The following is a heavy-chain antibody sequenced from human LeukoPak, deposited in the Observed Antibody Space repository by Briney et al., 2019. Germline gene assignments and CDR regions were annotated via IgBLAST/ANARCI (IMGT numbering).Heavy chain of an antibody. CDR1: GFTFSSYE. Sequence: TGGSLRRSCAASGFTFSSYEMNWVRQAPGKGLEWVSYISSSGSTIYYADSVKGRFTISRDNAKNSLYLQMNSLRAEDTAVYYCARAYYDSSGDYWGQGTLVTVSS. CDR2: ISSSGSTI. D-gene: IGHD3-22*01. V-gene: IGHV3-48*03. J-gene: IGHJ4*02. CDR3: ARAYYDSSGDY.